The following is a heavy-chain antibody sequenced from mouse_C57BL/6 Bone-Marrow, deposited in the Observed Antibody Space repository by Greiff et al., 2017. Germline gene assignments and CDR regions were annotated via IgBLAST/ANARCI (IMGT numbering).Heavy chain of an antibody. CDR3: ARSFITTSYFDY. CDR1: GYSITSDY. D-gene: IGHD1-1*01. J-gene: IGHJ2*01. CDR2: ISYSGST. Sequence: EVNVVESGPGLAKPSQTLSLTCSVTGYSITSDYWNWIRKFPGNKLEYIGYISYSGSTYYNPSLKSRISITRDTSKNQYYLQLNTVTTEDTATYYCARSFITTSYFDYWGQGTTLTVSS. V-gene: IGHV3-8*01.